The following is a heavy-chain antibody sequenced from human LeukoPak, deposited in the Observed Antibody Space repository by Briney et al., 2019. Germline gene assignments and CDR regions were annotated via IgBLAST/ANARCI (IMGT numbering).Heavy chain of an antibody. D-gene: IGHD3-22*01. J-gene: IGHJ3*02. CDR3: ARGYYDSSGYYNAFDI. CDR2: ISAYNGDT. V-gene: IGHV1-18*01. Sequence: ASMKVSCMASGYTFTSHGISWVRQAPGQGLEWMGWISAYNGDTNYAQKFQGWVTMTRDTSISTAYMELSRLRSDDTAVYYCARGYYDSSGYYNAFDIWGQGTMVTVSS. CDR1: GYTFTSHG.